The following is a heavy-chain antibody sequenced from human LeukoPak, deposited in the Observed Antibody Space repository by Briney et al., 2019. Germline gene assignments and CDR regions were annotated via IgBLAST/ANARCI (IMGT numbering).Heavy chain of an antibody. CDR2: ISSSSSYI. V-gene: IGHV3-21*01. J-gene: IGHJ3*02. CDR1: GFTFSSYS. D-gene: IGHD3-22*01. Sequence: GGSLRLSCAASGFTFSSYSMNWVRQAPGKGLEWVSSISSSSSYIYYADSVKGRFTISRDNAKNSLYLQMDSLRAEATAVYYCARDDSGSTDAFDIWGQGTMVTVSS. CDR3: ARDDSGSTDAFDI.